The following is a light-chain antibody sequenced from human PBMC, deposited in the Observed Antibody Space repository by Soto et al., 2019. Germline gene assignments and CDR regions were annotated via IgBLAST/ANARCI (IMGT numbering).Light chain of an antibody. CDR1: QSVNSN. CDR3: QQYNSYPYT. V-gene: IGKV3-11*01. CDR2: DAS. J-gene: IGKJ2*01. Sequence: EIVLTQSPATLSLSPGERATLSCRASQSVNSNLAWYQQKAGQAPRLLIYDASNRASGIPARFSGSGSGTDFTLTISSLEPEDFATYYCQQYNSYPYTFGQGTKLEIK.